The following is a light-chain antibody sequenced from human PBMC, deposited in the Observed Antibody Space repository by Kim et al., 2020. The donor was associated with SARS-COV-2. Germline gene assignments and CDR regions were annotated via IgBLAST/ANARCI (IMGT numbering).Light chain of an antibody. CDR3: SSYTSCSFYV. Sequence: GQSITISCTGTSSDVGGYNYVSWYQQHPGKAPKLMIYDVSNRPSGVSNRFSGSKSGNTASLTISGLQAEDEADYYCSSYTSCSFYVFGTGTKVTVL. V-gene: IGLV2-14*03. CDR1: SSDVGGYNY. J-gene: IGLJ1*01. CDR2: DVS.